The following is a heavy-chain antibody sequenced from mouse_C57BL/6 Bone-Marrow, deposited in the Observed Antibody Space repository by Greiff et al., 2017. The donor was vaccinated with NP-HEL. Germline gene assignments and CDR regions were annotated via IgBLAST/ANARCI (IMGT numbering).Heavy chain of an antibody. Sequence: VKLMESGAELVRPGSSVKLSCKASGYTFTSYWMHWVKQRPIQGLEWIGNIDPSDSETHYNQKFKDKATLTVDKSSSTAYMQLSSLTSEDSAVYYCARGDLSNPWFAYWGQGTLVTVSA. J-gene: IGHJ3*01. V-gene: IGHV1-52*01. D-gene: IGHD4-1*01. CDR3: ARGDLSNPWFAY. CDR1: GYTFTSYW. CDR2: IDPSDSET.